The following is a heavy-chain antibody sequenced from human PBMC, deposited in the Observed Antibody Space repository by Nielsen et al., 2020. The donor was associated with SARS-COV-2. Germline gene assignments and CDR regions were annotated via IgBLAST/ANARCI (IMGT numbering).Heavy chain of an antibody. CDR3: ARDQDCSGGSCPIDY. D-gene: IGHD2-15*01. CDR2: VLHDGSNK. V-gene: IGHV3-30-3*01. Sequence: GESLKISCAASGFTFSSHTMHWVRQAPGKGLEWVSYVLHDGSNKYYTDSVKGRFTISRDNSKNTLYLQMNSLRPEDTAVYYCARDQDCSGGSCPIDYWGQGTLVTVSS. J-gene: IGHJ4*02. CDR1: GFTFSSHT.